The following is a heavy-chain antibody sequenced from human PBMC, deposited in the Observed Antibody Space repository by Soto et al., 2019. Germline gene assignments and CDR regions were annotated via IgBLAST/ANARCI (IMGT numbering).Heavy chain of an antibody. Sequence: QVQLVQSGAEVKKPGSSVKVSCKASGGTFSSYTISWVRQAPGQGLEWMGRILPILGIANYAQKFQGRVTITADKSTSSAYMELSSLRSEDTAVYYCARSGNSQDAFDIWGQGTMVTVSS. J-gene: IGHJ3*02. D-gene: IGHD1-26*01. CDR1: GGTFSSYT. CDR3: ARSGNSQDAFDI. CDR2: ILPILGIA. V-gene: IGHV1-69*02.